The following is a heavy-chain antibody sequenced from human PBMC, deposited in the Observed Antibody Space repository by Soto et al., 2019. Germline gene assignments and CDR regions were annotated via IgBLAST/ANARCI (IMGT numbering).Heavy chain of an antibody. CDR1: GGSISSSSYY. Sequence: QLQLQESGPGLVKPSETLSLTCTVSGGSISSSSYYWGWIRQPPGKGLEWIGSIYYSGSTYYNPSLKSRVTIPLDTSKYQFSLKRSPVTVADTAVYYCARLPITMVRGAPFDYWGQGTLVTVSS. J-gene: IGHJ4*02. CDR3: ARLPITMVRGAPFDY. CDR2: IYYSGST. V-gene: IGHV4-39*01. D-gene: IGHD3-10*01.